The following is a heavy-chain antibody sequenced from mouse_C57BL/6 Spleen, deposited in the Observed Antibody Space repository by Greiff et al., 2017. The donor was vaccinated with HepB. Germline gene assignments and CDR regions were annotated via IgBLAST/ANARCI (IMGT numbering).Heavy chain of an antibody. V-gene: IGHV1-69*01. Sequence: VQLQHPGAELVMPGASVKLSCKASGYTFTSYWMHWVKQRPGQGLEWIGEIDPSDSYTNYNQKFKGKSTLTVDNSSSTAYMQLSSLTSEDSAVYYYARSGYSNYDSMAYWGQGTSVTVSS. D-gene: IGHD2-5*01. CDR1: GYTFTSYW. CDR3: ARSGYSNYDSMAY. CDR2: IDPSDSYT. J-gene: IGHJ4*01.